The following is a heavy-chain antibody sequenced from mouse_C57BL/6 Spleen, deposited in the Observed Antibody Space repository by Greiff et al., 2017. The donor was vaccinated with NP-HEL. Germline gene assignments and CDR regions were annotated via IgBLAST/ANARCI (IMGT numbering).Heavy chain of an antibody. J-gene: IGHJ2*01. Sequence: QVQLKESGAELVRPGASVTLSCKASGYTFTDYEMHWVKQTPVHGLEWIGAIDPDTGGTAYNQKFKGKAILTADKSSSTAYMELRSLTSEDSAVYYWVRLSEGSSPYYFDYWGQGTTLTVSS. CDR1: GYTFTDYE. CDR2: IDPDTGGT. D-gene: IGHD1-1*01. V-gene: IGHV1-15*01. CDR3: VRLSEGSSPYYFDY.